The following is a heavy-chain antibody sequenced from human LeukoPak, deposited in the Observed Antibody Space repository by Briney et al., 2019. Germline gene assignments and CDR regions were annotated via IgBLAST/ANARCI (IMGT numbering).Heavy chain of an antibody. CDR3: VRGGPSTWS. J-gene: IGHJ5*02. D-gene: IGHD2-15*01. CDR1: GFTFKLYW. CDR2: INDDGSDT. V-gene: IGHV3-74*01. Sequence: GGSLGLSCAASGFTFKLYWMHWVRQAPGKRPVWVSRINDDGSDTIYADSVRGRFTISRDDAKNTVYLQMNNLRAEDTAVYYCVRGGPSTWSWGQGTLVTVSS.